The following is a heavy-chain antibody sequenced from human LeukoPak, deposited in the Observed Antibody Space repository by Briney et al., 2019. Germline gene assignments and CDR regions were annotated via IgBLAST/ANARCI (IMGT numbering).Heavy chain of an antibody. D-gene: IGHD4-17*01. V-gene: IGHV3-7*01. CDR1: GFILRNHC. CDR3: ARGPNYGDRVDYFDY. Sequence: GGSLRLSCAASGFILRNHCMSWVRQVPRRGLEWVAHIKQGGNEKHYVESVEGRFTLSRDDSKNSLYLQMNSLRVDDSAVYYCARGPNYGDRVDYFDYWGQGTLVTVSS. CDR2: IKQGGNEK. J-gene: IGHJ4*02.